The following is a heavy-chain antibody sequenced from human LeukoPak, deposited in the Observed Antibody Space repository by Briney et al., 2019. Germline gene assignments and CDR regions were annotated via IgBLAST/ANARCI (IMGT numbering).Heavy chain of an antibody. CDR1: GFTFSSYW. CDR3: AKGELYTADYDV. Sequence: GGSLRLSCAASGFTFSSYWMHWVRQAPGKGLVWVSRINSDGSSTSYADSVKGRFTISRDNAKNTLYLQMNSLRADDTAVYYCAKGELYTADYDVWGQGTVVTVSS. V-gene: IGHV3-74*01. CDR2: INSDGSST. D-gene: IGHD4-11*01. J-gene: IGHJ3*01.